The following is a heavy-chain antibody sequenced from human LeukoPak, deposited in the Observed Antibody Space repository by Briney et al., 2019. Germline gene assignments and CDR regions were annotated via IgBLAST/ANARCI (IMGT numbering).Heavy chain of an antibody. CDR1: GFTFSIYD. CDR3: AKDQSCSGGRCYPNWFDP. V-gene: IGHV3-30*02. CDR2: IRYDGSKK. J-gene: IGHJ5*02. D-gene: IGHD2-15*01. Sequence: PGGSLRLSCAASGFTFSIYDMDWVRQAPGKGLEWVAFIRYDGSKKYYADSVRGRFTISRDNSKNTLYLQMNNLRAEDTAVYYCAKDQSCSGGRCYPNWFDPWGQGTLVTVSS.